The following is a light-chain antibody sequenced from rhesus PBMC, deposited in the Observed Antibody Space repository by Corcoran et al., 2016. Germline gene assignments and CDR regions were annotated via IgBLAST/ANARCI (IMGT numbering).Light chain of an antibody. CDR3: HQYADLPWT. CDR1: QGMSRW. CDR2: AAS. J-gene: IGKJ1*01. Sequence: DIQMTQSPSSLSASVGDKVTIPCHASQGMSRWLAWYQQKPGKAPKPLIYAASSLQSGVPSRFSGSGTGTDYTLTVSSLPPEDFATYYCHQYADLPWTFGLGTKVEIK. V-gene: IGKV1-19*01.